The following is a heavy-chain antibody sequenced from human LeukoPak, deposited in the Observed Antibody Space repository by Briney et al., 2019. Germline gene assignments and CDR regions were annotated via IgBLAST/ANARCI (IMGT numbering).Heavy chain of an antibody. CDR2: ISSSGSTI. CDR3: ARRATTERGHSYGLDF. V-gene: IGHV3-48*03. D-gene: IGHD5-18*01. J-gene: IGHJ4*02. Sequence: GGSLRLSCAASGFTFSSYEMNWVRQAPGKGLEWVSYISSSGSTIYYADSVKGRFTISRDNAKNSLYLQMNSLRAEDTAVYYCARRATTERGHSYGLDFWGQGTLVTVSS. CDR1: GFTFSSYE.